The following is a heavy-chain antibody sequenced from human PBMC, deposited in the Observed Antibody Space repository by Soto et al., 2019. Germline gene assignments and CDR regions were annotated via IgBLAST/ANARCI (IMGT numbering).Heavy chain of an antibody. CDR3: ARDYDSSGYPRYYFDY. J-gene: IGHJ4*02. D-gene: IGHD3-22*01. CDR2: IWYDGSNK. CDR1: GFTFSSYG. V-gene: IGHV3-33*01. Sequence: QVQLVESGGGVVQPGRSLRLSCAASGFTFSSYGMHWVRQAPGKGLEWVADIWYDGSNKYYADSVKGRFTISRDNSKNTLYLQMNSLRAEDTAVYYCARDYDSSGYPRYYFDYWGQGTLVTVSS.